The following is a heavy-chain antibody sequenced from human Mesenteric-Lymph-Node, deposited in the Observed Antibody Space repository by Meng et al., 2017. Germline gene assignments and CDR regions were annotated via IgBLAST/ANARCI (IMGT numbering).Heavy chain of an antibody. CDR2: IYPGDSDT. V-gene: IGHV5-51*01. CDR3: ARHIPSYSGSYFDY. J-gene: IGHJ4*02. CDR1: GYSFTSYW. Sequence: GGSLRLSCKGSGYSFTSYWIGWVRQMPGKGLEWMGIIYPGDSDTRYSPSFQGQVTISADKSISTAYLQWSSLKASDTAMYYCARHIPSYSGSYFDYWGQGTLVTVSS. D-gene: IGHD1-26*01.